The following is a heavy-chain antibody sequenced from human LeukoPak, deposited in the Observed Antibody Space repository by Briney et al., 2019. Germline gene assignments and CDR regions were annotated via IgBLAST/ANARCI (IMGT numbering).Heavy chain of an antibody. D-gene: IGHD4-23*01. J-gene: IGHJ4*02. CDR2: ISACNGNT. CDR1: GYTFSIYG. V-gene: IGHV1-18*01. Sequence: ASVRVSCKASGYTFSIYGFSWVRQAPGQGLEWMGWISACNGNTNYAQKFQGRVTMTTDTSTSTAHMELRSLRSDDTAVYYCARQGYSGHSQGAADYWGQGTLVTVSS. CDR3: ARQGYSGHSQGAADY.